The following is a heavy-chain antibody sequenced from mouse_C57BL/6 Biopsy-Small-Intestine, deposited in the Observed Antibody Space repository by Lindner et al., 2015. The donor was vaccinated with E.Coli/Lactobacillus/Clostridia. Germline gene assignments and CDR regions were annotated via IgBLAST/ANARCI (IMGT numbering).Heavy chain of an antibody. CDR2: IYPGDGDT. Sequence: VQLQESGPELVKPGASVKISCKAFGYAFSSSWMNWVKQRPGKGLEWIGRIYPGDGDTNYNGKFKGKATLTADKSSSTAYMQLSSLTSEDSAVYFCARGYWYFDVWGTGTTVTVSS. J-gene: IGHJ1*03. V-gene: IGHV1-82*01. CDR1: GYAFSSSW. CDR3: ARGYWYFDV.